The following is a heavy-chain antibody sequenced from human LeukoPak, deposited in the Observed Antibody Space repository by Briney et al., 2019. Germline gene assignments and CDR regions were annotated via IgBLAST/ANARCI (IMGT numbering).Heavy chain of an antibody. CDR2: IKSKTDGGTT. D-gene: IGHD3-3*01. J-gene: IGHJ4*02. CDR3: TTEWGPYYDFWSGYYVRDY. Sequence: PGGSLRLSCAASGFTFSNAWMNWVRQAPGKGLEWVGRIKSKTDGGTTDYAAPVKGRFTISRDDSTNTLYLQMNSLKTEDTAVYYCTTEWGPYYDFWSGYYVRDYWGQGTLVTVSS. V-gene: IGHV3-15*07. CDR1: GFTFSNAW.